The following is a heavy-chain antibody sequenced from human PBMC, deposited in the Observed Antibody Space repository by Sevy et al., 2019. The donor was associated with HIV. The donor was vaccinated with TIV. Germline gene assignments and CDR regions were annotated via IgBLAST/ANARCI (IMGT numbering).Heavy chain of an antibody. CDR3: AKVGGTYYDFWSGYGYFDY. J-gene: IGHJ4*02. Sequence: GSLRLSCAASGFTFSNYDIHWVRQAPGQGLGWGAVISYDGSNNYYADSVKGRFTISRDNSKNTLYLQMNSLRAEDTAVYYCAKVGGTYYDFWSGYGYFDYWGQGTLVTVSS. D-gene: IGHD3-3*01. CDR2: ISYDGSNN. CDR1: GFTFSNYD. V-gene: IGHV3-30*18.